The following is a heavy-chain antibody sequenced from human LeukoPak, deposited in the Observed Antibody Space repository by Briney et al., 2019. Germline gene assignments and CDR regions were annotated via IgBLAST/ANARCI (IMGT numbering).Heavy chain of an antibody. Sequence: GGSLTLSCTPSGFTVKNNYMNCVRQAPGKGLEWVALMYNGGTKKYADFVKGRFTISRDNNKNTLYLQLTNVRVEDTAVYYCAREPPGIAESVSGGWGQGTLVTVSS. CDR1: GFTVKNNY. D-gene: IGHD6-13*01. J-gene: IGHJ4*02. CDR2: MYNGGTK. V-gene: IGHV3-53*01. CDR3: AREPPGIAESVSGG.